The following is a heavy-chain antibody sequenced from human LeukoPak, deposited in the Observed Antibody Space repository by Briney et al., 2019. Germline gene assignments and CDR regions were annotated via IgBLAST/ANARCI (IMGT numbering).Heavy chain of an antibody. V-gene: IGHV3-30-3*02. Sequence: GGSLRLSCAASGFTFTNYAMHWVRQAPGKGLEWVAVISYDVTNKYYADAVKGRFTISRDNSKNTLYLQMNSLRAEDTAMFYCAKISGGGEYYFDYWGQGTLVTVSS. D-gene: IGHD3-16*01. J-gene: IGHJ4*02. CDR1: GFTFTNYA. CDR2: ISYDVTNK. CDR3: AKISGGGEYYFDY.